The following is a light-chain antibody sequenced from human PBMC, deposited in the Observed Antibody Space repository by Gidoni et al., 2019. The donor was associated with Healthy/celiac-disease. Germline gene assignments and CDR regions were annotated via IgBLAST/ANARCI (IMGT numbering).Light chain of an antibody. J-gene: IGLJ2*01. V-gene: IGLV3-1*01. Sequence: SYELTQPPSVSVSPGQTASITCSGEKLGDKYACWYQQKPGQSPVLVIYQDSKRPSGIPERFSGSNSGNTANLTIRGTQAMDEADYYCQAWDSSTVVFGGVTKLTVL. CDR2: QDS. CDR1: KLGDKY. CDR3: QAWDSSTVV.